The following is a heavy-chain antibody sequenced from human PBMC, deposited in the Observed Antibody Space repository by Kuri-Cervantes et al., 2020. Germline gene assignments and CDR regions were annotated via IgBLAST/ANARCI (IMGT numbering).Heavy chain of an antibody. CDR3: ATSLLYDSSGYYDY. CDR1: GGSISSYY. CDR2: IYTSGST. D-gene: IGHD3-22*01. Sequence: SETLSLTCTVSGGSISSYYWSWIRQPAGKGLEWIGRIYTSGSTNYNPSLKSRVTISVDTSKNQFSLKLSSVTAADTAVYYCATSLLYDSSGYYDYWGQGTLVTVSS. V-gene: IGHV4-4*07. J-gene: IGHJ4*02.